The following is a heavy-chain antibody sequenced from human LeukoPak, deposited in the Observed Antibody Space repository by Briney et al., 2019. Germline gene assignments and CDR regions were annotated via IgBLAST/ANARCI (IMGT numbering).Heavy chain of an antibody. D-gene: IGHD3-22*01. Sequence: PSETLSLTCTVSGYSISSGYYWGWIRQPPGKGLEWIGSIYHSGSTYYNPSLKSRVTISVDTSKNQFSLKLSSVTAADTAVYYCARDTKDYYDSSGYLTIPFDYWGQGTLVTVSA. CDR2: IYHSGST. J-gene: IGHJ4*02. V-gene: IGHV4-38-2*02. CDR3: ARDTKDYYDSSGYLTIPFDY. CDR1: GYSISSGYY.